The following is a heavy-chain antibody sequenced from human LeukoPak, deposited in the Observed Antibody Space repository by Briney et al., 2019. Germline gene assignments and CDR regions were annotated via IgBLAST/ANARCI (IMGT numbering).Heavy chain of an antibody. CDR3: ATGRWELPNY. J-gene: IGHJ4*02. CDR2: FDPEDGET. CDR1: GYTLTESS. D-gene: IGHD1-26*01. Sequence: ASVKGSCKVSGYTLTESSMHWVRQATGKGLEWMGGFDPEDGETIYAQKFQGRVTMTEDTSTDTAYMELSSLRSEDTAVYYCATGRWELPNYWGQGTLVTVSS. V-gene: IGHV1-24*01.